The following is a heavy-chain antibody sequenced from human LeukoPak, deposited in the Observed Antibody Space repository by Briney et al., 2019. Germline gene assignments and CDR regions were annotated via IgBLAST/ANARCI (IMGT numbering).Heavy chain of an antibody. Sequence: SETLSLTCAVSGYSISSGYYWGWIRQPPEKGLEWIGSIYHSGSTYYNPSLKSRVTISVDTSKNQFSLKLSSVTAADTAVYYCARGKKLPSLNWFDPWGQGTLVTVSS. V-gene: IGHV4-38-2*01. CDR2: IYHSGST. J-gene: IGHJ5*02. CDR3: ARGKKLPSLNWFDP. CDR1: GYSISSGYY. D-gene: IGHD2-15*01.